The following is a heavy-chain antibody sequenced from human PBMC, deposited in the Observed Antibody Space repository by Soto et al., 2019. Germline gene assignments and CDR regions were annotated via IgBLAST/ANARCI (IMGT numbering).Heavy chain of an antibody. D-gene: IGHD3-22*01. J-gene: IGHJ4*02. CDR2: ISGSGGST. Sequence: EVQLLESGGGLVQPGGSLRLSCAASGFTFSSYAMSWVRQAPGKGLEWVSAISGSGGSTYYADSVKGRFTISRDNSKNTLYLQMNSLRAEDTAVYYCAKDSLGIVVDQNYFDYWGQGTLVTVSS. CDR3: AKDSLGIVVDQNYFDY. V-gene: IGHV3-23*01. CDR1: GFTFSSYA.